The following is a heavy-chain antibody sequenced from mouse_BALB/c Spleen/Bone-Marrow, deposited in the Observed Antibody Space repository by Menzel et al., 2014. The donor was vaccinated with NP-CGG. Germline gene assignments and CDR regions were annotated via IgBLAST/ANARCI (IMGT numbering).Heavy chain of an antibody. CDR2: IDPANGNT. V-gene: IGHV14-3*02. CDR1: GFNIKDTY. Sequence: VTLKECGAELVKPGASVKLSSTASGFNIKDTYMHWVKQRPEQGLEWIGRIDPANGNTKYDPKFQGKATITADTSSNTAYLQLSSLTSEDTAVYYCARAYYGNYEFAYWGQGTLVTVSA. CDR3: ARAYYGNYEFAY. J-gene: IGHJ3*01. D-gene: IGHD2-10*01.